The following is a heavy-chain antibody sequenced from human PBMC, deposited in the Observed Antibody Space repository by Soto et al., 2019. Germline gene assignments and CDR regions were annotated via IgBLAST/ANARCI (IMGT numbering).Heavy chain of an antibody. V-gene: IGHV3-30-3*01. D-gene: IGHD4-17*01. CDR2: ISYDGSNK. J-gene: IGHJ4*02. CDR3: ARDYGDYVGLLYYFDY. CDR1: GFTFSSYA. Sequence: QVQLVESGGGVVQPGRSLRLSCAASGFTFSSYAMHWVRQAPGKGLEWVAVISYDGSNKYYADSVKGRFTISRDNSKNTLYLQMNSLRAEDTAVYYCARDYGDYVGLLYYFDYWGQGTLVTVSS.